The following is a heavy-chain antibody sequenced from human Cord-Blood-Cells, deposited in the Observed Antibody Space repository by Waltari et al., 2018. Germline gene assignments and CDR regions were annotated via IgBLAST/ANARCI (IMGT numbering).Heavy chain of an antibody. D-gene: IGHD1-26*01. V-gene: IGHV1-18*01. Sequence: QVQLVQSGAEVKKPGASVKVSCKASGYTFTSYGISWVRQAPGQGLEWMGGISAYKCNKNYGRKLQGGGTVTTDTSTSTAYMELRSLRSDDTAVYYCAREGASGSYYWFDPWGQGTLVTVSS. CDR3: AREGASGSYYWFDP. CDR1: GYTFTSYG. J-gene: IGHJ5*02. CDR2: ISAYKCNK.